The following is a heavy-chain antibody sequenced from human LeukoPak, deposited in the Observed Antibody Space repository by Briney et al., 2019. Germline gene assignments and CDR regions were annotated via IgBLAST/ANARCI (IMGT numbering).Heavy chain of an antibody. Sequence: PSETLSLTCAVSGGSISSSNWWSWARQPPGKGLEWIGEIYHSGSTNYNPSLKSRVTISVDKSKNQFSLKLSSVTAADTAVYYCARHPGVGITIFGVVTIKYYFDYWGQGTLVAVSS. J-gene: IGHJ4*02. CDR1: GGSISSSNW. CDR2: IYHSGST. V-gene: IGHV4-4*02. D-gene: IGHD3-3*01. CDR3: ARHPGVGITIFGVVTIKYYFDY.